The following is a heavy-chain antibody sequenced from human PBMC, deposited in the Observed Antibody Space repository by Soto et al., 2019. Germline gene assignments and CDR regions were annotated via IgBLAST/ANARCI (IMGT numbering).Heavy chain of an antibody. J-gene: IGHJ5*02. CDR3: AKGGGYYDSSGYPRIDP. Sequence: GSLRLSCAASGFTFSSYGMHWVRQAPGKGLEWVAVISYDGSNKYYADSVKGRFTISRDNSKNTLYLQMNSLRAEDTAVYYCAKGGGYYDSSGYPRIDPWGQGTLVTVSS. V-gene: IGHV3-30*18. CDR1: GFTFSSYG. CDR2: ISYDGSNK. D-gene: IGHD3-22*01.